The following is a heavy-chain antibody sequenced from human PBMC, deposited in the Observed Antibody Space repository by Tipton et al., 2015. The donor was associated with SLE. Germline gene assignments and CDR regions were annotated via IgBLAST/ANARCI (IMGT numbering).Heavy chain of an antibody. CDR2: IYYSGST. Sequence: TLSLTCTVSGGSISSHYWSWIRQPPGKGLEWIGYIYYSGSTNYNPSLKSRVTISVDTSKNQLSLKLSSVTAADTAVYYCARRDKYYDRSGYPYDAFDIWGQGKMVTVSS. V-gene: IGHV4-59*11. D-gene: IGHD3-22*01. CDR3: ARRDKYYDRSGYPYDAFDI. J-gene: IGHJ3*02. CDR1: GGSISSHY.